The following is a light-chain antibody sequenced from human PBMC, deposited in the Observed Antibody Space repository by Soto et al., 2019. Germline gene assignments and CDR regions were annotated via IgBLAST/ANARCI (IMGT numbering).Light chain of an antibody. J-gene: IGKJ4*01. V-gene: IGKV3-20*01. CDR1: QSVSSSY. CDR2: GAS. Sequence: EIVLTQSPGTLSLSPGERATLSCRASQSVSSSYLAWYQQKPGQAPRLLIYGASSRATGIPDRFSGSGSGTAFTLTISRLEPEGFAVYYCKQYGSAPLTFGGGTKVEIK. CDR3: KQYGSAPLT.